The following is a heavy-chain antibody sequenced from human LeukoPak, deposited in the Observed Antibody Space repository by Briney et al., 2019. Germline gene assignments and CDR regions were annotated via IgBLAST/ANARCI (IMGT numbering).Heavy chain of an antibody. V-gene: IGHV4-34*01. J-gene: IGHJ4*02. CDR2: INHSGST. Sequence: SETLSLTCAVYGGSFSGYYWSWIRQPPGKGLEWIGEINHSGSTNYNPSLKSRVTISVDTSKNQFSLKLSSVTAADTAVYYCARKRLYSSGWYYWGQGTLVTVSS. D-gene: IGHD6-19*01. CDR1: GGSFSGYY. CDR3: ARKRLYSSGWYY.